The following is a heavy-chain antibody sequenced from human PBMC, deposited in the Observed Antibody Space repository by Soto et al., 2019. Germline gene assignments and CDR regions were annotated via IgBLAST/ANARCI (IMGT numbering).Heavy chain of an antibody. D-gene: IGHD3-10*01. J-gene: IGHJ5*02. CDR1: SGSISSYY. CDR2: IYYSGST. Sequence: SETLSLTCTVSSGSISSYYWSWIRQPPGKGLEWIGYIYYSGSTNYNPSLKSRVTISVDTSKNQFSLKLSSVTAADTAVYYCARDIGFGELLYGYWFDPWGQGTLVTVS. V-gene: IGHV4-59*01. CDR3: ARDIGFGELLYGYWFDP.